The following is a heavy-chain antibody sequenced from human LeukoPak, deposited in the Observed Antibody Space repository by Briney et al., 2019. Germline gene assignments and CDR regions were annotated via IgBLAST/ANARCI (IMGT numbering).Heavy chain of an antibody. CDR2: IYGDGTLK. V-gene: IGHV3-21*06. D-gene: IGHD6-19*01. Sequence: PGGSLRLSCSGSGFTFRSYTMTWVRQAPGKGLEWVSSIYGDGTLKYYADSLKGRFTISRDNANNSVYLQMNTLTADDSGLYFCARGYSSGWFGKGAYWGQGTRVLVSS. CDR3: ARGYSSGWFGKGAY. CDR1: GFTFRSYT. J-gene: IGHJ4*02.